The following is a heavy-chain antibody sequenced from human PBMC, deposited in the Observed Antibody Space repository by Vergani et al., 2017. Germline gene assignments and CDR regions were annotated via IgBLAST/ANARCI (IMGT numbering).Heavy chain of an antibody. CDR1: GGTFSSYA. D-gene: IGHD4-23*01. J-gene: IGHJ6*03. CDR2: IIPIFGTA. V-gene: IGHV1-69*01. CDR3: ARTDGDNSYYYYYYYMDV. Sequence: QVQLVQSGAEVKKPGSSVKVSCKASGGTFSSYAISWVRQAPGQGLEWMGGIIPIFGTANYAQKFQGRVTITADESTSTAYMELSSLRSEDTAVYYCARTDGDNSYYYYYYYMDVWGKGTTVTVSS.